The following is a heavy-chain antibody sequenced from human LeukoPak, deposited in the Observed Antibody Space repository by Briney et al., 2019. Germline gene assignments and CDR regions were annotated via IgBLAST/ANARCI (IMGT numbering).Heavy chain of an antibody. CDR2: IYYSGST. CDR1: GGSISSSY. CDR3: ARTDYYDSGNYYSD. Sequence: SETLSLTCTVSGGSISSSYWSWIRQPPGKGLEWIGYIYYSGSTDYNPSLKSRVTISVDTSKNQFSLRLSSVTAADTAVYYCARTDYYDSGNYYSDWGQGTLVTVSS. J-gene: IGHJ4*02. V-gene: IGHV4-59*13. D-gene: IGHD3-10*01.